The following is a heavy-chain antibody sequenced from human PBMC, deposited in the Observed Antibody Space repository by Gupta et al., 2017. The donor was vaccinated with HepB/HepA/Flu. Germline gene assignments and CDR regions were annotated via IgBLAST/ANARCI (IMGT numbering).Heavy chain of an antibody. CDR1: GGTFSSYA. J-gene: IGHJ6*02. V-gene: IGHV1-69*04. D-gene: IGHD6-13*01. CDR3: AGPTRAAAGTGWGTVRLLVSGMDV. CDR2: IIPILGIA. Sequence: QVQLVQSGAEVKKPGSSVKVSCKASGGTFSSYAISWVRQAPGQGLEWMGRIIPILGIANYAQKFQGRVTITADKSTSTAYMELSSLRSEDTAVYYCAGPTRAAAGTGWGTVRLLVSGMDVWGQGTTVTVSS.